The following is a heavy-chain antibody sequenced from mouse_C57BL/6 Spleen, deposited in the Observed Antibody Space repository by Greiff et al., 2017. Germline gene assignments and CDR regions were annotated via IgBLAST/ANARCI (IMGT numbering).Heavy chain of an antibody. Sequence: QVQLQQPGAELVKPGASVQLSCKASGYTFTSYWLHWVKQRPGQGLEWIGMIHPNSGSTNYNEKFKSKATLTVDKSSSTAYMQLSSLTSEDSAVYYCARWGTAQATGGYYFDYWGQGTTLTVSS. D-gene: IGHD3-2*02. CDR2: IHPNSGST. V-gene: IGHV1-64*01. CDR3: ARWGTAQATGGYYFDY. J-gene: IGHJ2*01. CDR1: GYTFTSYW.